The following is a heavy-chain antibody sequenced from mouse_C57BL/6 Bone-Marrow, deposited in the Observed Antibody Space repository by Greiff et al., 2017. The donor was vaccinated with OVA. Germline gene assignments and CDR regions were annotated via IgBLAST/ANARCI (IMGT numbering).Heavy chain of an antibody. Sequence: QVQLQQPGAELVRPGTSVKLSCKASGYTFTSYWMHWVKQRPGQGLEWIGVIDPSDSYTNYNQKFKGKATLTVDTSSSTAYMQLSSLTSEDSAVYYCALSSYGYWGQGTTLTVSS. J-gene: IGHJ2*01. D-gene: IGHD1-1*01. V-gene: IGHV1-59*01. CDR2: IDPSDSYT. CDR3: ALSSYGY. CDR1: GYTFTSYW.